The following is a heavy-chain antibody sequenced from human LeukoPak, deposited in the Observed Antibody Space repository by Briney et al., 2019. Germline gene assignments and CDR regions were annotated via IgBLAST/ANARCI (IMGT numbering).Heavy chain of an antibody. CDR2: IYTSGST. J-gene: IGHJ4*02. CDR3: AREGGYYYDSSGRNYFDY. Sequence: SETLSLTCTVSGGPISSYYWSWIRQPAGKGLEWIGRIYTSGSTNYNPSLKSRVTMSVDTSKNQFSLKLSSVTAADTAVYYCAREGGYYYDSSGRNYFDYWGQGTLVTVSS. V-gene: IGHV4-4*07. CDR1: GGPISSYY. D-gene: IGHD3-22*01.